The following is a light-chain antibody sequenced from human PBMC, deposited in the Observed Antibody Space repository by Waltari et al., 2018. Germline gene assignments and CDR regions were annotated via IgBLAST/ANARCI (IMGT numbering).Light chain of an antibody. Sequence: QSALTQPASVSGSPGQSITISCPGTSRDVGGYNYVSWYQQHPGKAPKLTIYDVSNRPSGVSNRFSGSKSGNTASLTISGLQAEDEADYHCSSYTSSSTLVFGGGTKLTVL. J-gene: IGLJ3*02. V-gene: IGLV2-14*03. CDR3: SSYTSSSTLV. CDR1: SRDVGGYNY. CDR2: DVS.